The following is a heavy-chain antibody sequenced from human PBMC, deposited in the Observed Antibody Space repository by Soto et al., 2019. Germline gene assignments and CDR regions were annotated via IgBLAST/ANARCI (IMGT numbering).Heavy chain of an antibody. CDR1: GGSFSGYY. CDR3: ASLVEGSWYGDY. V-gene: IGHV4-34*01. D-gene: IGHD6-13*01. Sequence: QVQLQQWGAGLLKPSETLSLTCAVYGGSFSGYYWSWIRQPPGKGLEWIGEINHSGSTNYNPSLKSRVTISVDTSKNQFSLKLSAVTAADTAVYYCASLVEGSWYGDYWGQGTLVTVSS. J-gene: IGHJ4*02. CDR2: INHSGST.